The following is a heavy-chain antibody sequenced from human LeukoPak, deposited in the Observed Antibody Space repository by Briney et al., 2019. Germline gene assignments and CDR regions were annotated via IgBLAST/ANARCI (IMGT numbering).Heavy chain of an antibody. J-gene: IGHJ4*02. Sequence: SETLSLTCTVSGGSISSHYWSWIRQPPGKGLEWIGYTYYSGSTNYNPSLKSRVTISVDTSKNQFSLKLSSVTAADTAVYYCATTGYSSSWYHFDYWGQGTLVTVSS. V-gene: IGHV4-59*11. CDR3: ATTGYSSSWYHFDY. CDR1: GGSISSHY. D-gene: IGHD6-13*01. CDR2: TYYSGST.